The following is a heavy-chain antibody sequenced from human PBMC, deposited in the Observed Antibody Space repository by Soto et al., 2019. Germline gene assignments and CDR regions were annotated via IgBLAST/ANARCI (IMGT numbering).Heavy chain of an antibody. J-gene: IGHJ4*02. CDR2: ISSNGGST. Sequence: PGGSLRLSCSASGFTFSSYAMHWVRQAPGKGLEYVSAISSNGGSTYYADSVKGRFTISRDNSKNTLHLQMSSLRAEDTAVYYCVKGRGDYFDYWGQGTLVTVSS. CDR3: VKGRGDYFDY. CDR1: GFTFSSYA. D-gene: IGHD2-15*01. V-gene: IGHV3-64D*08.